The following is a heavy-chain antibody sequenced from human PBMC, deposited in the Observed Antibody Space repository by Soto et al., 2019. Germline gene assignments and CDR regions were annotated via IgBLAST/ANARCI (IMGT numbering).Heavy chain of an antibody. CDR3: ARGGDDFWSSSLKYYMDV. V-gene: IGHV1-69*02. CDR2: IIPILGIA. J-gene: IGHJ6*03. Sequence: ASVKVSCKASGGTFSSYTISWVRQAPGQGLEWMGRIIPILGIANYAQKFQGRVTITADKSTSTAYMELSSLRSEDTAVYYCARGGDDFWSSSLKYYMDVWGKGTTVTVSS. D-gene: IGHD3-3*01. CDR1: GGTFSSYT.